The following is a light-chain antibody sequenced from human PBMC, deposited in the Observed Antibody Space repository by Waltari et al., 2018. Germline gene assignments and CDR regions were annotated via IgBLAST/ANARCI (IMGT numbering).Light chain of an antibody. Sequence: SYELTQPPSVSVSPGQTASITCSGDKLGDKYACWYQQKPGQSPVLVIYQDSKRPSGIPERLSGSNSGNTATLTISGTQAMDEADYYCQAWDSSTVVFGGWTKLTVL. V-gene: IGLV3-1*01. CDR2: QDS. CDR1: KLGDKY. J-gene: IGLJ2*01. CDR3: QAWDSSTVV.